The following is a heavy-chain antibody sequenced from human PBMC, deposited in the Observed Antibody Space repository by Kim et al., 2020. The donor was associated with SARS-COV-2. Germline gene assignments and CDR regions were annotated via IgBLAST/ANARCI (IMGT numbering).Heavy chain of an antibody. D-gene: IGHD4-4*01. Sequence: ASVKVSCKASGYTFTGYYMHWVRQAPGQGLEWMGWINPNSGGTNYAQKFQGRVTMTRDTSISTAYMELSRLRSDDTAVYYCARLPRGPTTSQSLYGMDVWGQGTTVTVSS. CDR1: GYTFTGYY. J-gene: IGHJ6*02. CDR3: ARLPRGPTTSQSLYGMDV. V-gene: IGHV1-2*02. CDR2: INPNSGGT.